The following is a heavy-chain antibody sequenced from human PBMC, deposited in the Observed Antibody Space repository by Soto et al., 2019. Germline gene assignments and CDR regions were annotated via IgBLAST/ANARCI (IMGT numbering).Heavy chain of an antibody. V-gene: IGHV3-23*01. CDR2: IGEGGVSR. CDR1: GFDFSTYA. J-gene: IGHJ6*02. CDR3: ARDSVTRVSSDIPGMDV. Sequence: EVRLLESGGGLVQPGGSLRLSCVASGFDFSTYAMSWVRQAPGKGLEWVSVIGEGGVSREYADAVKGRFTISRDNSKNTPYLHMTSLRVDDTAMYYCARDSVTRVSSDIPGMDVWGQGTTVSVSS. D-gene: IGHD3-10*01.